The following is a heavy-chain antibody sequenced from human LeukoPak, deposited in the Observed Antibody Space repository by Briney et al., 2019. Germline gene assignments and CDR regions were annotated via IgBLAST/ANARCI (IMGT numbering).Heavy chain of an antibody. V-gene: IGHV1-18*01. Sequence: ASVKVSCKASGYTFTSYGISWVRQAPGQGLEWMGWISAYNGNTNYAQKLQGRVTMTTDTSTSTAYTELRSLRSDDSAVYYCAIPPPTLYSSGLFGYWGQGTLVTVSS. CDR3: AIPPPTLYSSGLFGY. CDR1: GYTFTSYG. J-gene: IGHJ4*02. CDR2: ISAYNGNT. D-gene: IGHD6-19*01.